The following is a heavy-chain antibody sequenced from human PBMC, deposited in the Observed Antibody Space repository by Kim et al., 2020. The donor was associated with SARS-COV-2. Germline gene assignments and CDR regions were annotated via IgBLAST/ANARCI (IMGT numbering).Heavy chain of an antibody. CDR3: ARGPFGSTWDWGFDY. Sequence: GESLKISCKDSGYGFASHWIGWVRQMPGKGLEWMGIIYPSDSDTRYSPSFKGQVTISADKSISTVYLQWSSLKASDTAIYYCARGPFGSTWDWGFDYWGRGTLVTVSS. CDR2: IYPSDSDT. D-gene: IGHD6-13*01. CDR1: GYGFASHW. J-gene: IGHJ4*02. V-gene: IGHV5-51*01.